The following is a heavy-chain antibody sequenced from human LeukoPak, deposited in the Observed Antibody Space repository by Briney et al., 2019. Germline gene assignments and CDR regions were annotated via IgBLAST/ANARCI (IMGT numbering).Heavy chain of an antibody. CDR3: ARDSGVRANYYYCYGMDV. CDR1: GGSISSYY. V-gene: IGHV4-59*01. J-gene: IGHJ6*02. D-gene: IGHD3-10*01. CDR2: IYYSGST. Sequence: SETLSLTCTVSGGSISSYYWSWIRQPPGKGLEWIGYIYYSGSTNYNPSLKSRVTISVDTSKNQFSLKLSSVTAADTAVYYCARDSGVRANYYYCYGMDVWGQGTTVTVSS.